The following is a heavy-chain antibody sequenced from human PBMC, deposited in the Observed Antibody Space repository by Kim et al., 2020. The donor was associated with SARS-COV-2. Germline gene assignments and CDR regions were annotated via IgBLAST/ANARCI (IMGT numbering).Heavy chain of an antibody. J-gene: IGHJ4*02. CDR1: GDSVNSGGYY. CDR2: IYFGGRS. Sequence: SETLSLTCTVSGDSVNSGGYYWTWIRQHPGKGLEWIGYIYFGGRSLYNPSLKSRLTISMDSSNNQLSLRLTSVTAADTAVYYCAKKIDNWGQGTLVTVSS. CDR3: AKKIDN. V-gene: IGHV4-31*03.